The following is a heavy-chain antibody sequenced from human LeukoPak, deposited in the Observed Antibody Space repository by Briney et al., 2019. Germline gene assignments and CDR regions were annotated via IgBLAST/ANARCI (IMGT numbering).Heavy chain of an antibody. Sequence: SETLSLTCTVSGGSISSSSYYWGWIRQPPGRGLEWIGSIYCSGSTYYNPSLKSRVTISVDTSKNQFSLKLSSVTAADTAVYYCARGGMEYSSSSAPLRGLYSWFDPWGQGTLVTVSS. CDR2: IYCSGST. CDR3: ARGGMEYSSSSAPLRGLYSWFDP. D-gene: IGHD6-6*01. CDR1: GGSISSSSYY. V-gene: IGHV4-39*07. J-gene: IGHJ5*02.